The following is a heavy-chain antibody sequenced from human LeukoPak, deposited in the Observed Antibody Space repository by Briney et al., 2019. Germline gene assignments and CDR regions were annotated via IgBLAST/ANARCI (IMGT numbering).Heavy chain of an antibody. Sequence: PSETLSLTCTVSGGSISSSSYYWGWIRQPPGKGLEWIGYIYHSGSTYYNPSLKSRVTISVDRSKNQFSLKLSSVTAADTAVYYCARVGQLAQYYYYYYYMDVWGKGTTVTVSS. CDR1: GGSISSSSYY. D-gene: IGHD6-6*01. J-gene: IGHJ6*03. CDR3: ARVGQLAQYYYYYYYMDV. CDR2: IYHSGST. V-gene: IGHV4-39*07.